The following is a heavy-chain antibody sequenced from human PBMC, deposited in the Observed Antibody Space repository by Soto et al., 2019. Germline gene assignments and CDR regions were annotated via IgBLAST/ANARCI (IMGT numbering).Heavy chain of an antibody. CDR1: GFTFSSYG. V-gene: IGHV3-30*18. CDR3: AKGPPRGSSSAGGMDV. Sequence: QVQLVESGGGVVQPWRSLRLSCAASGFTFSSYGMHWVRQAPGKGLEWVAVISYDGSNKYYADSVKGRFTISRDNSKNTLYLQMNSLRAEDTAVYYCAKGPPRGSSSAGGMDVWGQGTTVTVSS. D-gene: IGHD6-6*01. CDR2: ISYDGSNK. J-gene: IGHJ6*02.